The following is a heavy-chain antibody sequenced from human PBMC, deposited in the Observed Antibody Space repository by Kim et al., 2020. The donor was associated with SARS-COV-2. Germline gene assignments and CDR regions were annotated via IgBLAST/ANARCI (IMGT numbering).Heavy chain of an antibody. J-gene: IGHJ3*02. CDR1: GYTFTSYD. V-gene: IGHV1-8*01. D-gene: IGHD3-9*01. Sequence: ASVKVSCKASGYTFTSYDINWVRQATGQGLEWMGWMNPNSGNTGYAQKFQGRVTMTRNTSISTAYMELSSLRSEDTAVYYCTLGRYFDWFLSDAFDIWGQGTMVTVSS. CDR2: MNPNSGNT. CDR3: TLGRYFDWFLSDAFDI.